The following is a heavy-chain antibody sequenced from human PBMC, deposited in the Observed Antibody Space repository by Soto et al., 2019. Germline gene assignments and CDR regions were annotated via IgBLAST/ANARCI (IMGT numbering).Heavy chain of an antibody. CDR3: ARDQNGSPHFDY. J-gene: IGHJ4*02. CDR2: IYYSGST. Sequence: QVQLQESGPGLVKPSETLSLTCTVSGASIRSYYWSWIRQPPGKGLEWIGFIYYSGSTNYNPSLKGRVTISVDTSKSQFSLRVSSVTAADTAVYYCARDQNGSPHFDYWGQGTLVTVSS. CDR1: GASIRSYY. V-gene: IGHV4-59*01. D-gene: IGHD1-26*01.